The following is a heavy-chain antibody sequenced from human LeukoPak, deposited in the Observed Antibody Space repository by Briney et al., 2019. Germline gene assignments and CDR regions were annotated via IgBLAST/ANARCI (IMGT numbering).Heavy chain of an antibody. D-gene: IGHD3-10*01. CDR2: IYPGDSET. J-gene: IGHJ5*02. V-gene: IGHV5-51*01. Sequence: GESLKIFCKASGYSFTTYWIGWVRQMPGKGLEWMGSIYPGDSETRYNPSFQGQVTMSVDKSITTAYLQWSSLKASDTAMYYCARGLLWFGPTVWFDPWGQGTLVTVSS. CDR1: GYSFTTYW. CDR3: ARGLLWFGPTVWFDP.